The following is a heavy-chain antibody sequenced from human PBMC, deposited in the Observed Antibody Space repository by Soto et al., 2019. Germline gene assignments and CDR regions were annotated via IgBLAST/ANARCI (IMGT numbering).Heavy chain of an antibody. J-gene: IGHJ4*02. CDR1: GFTFTSYA. D-gene: IGHD3-22*01. Sequence: EVQLLESGGGLVQPGGSLRLSCAASGFTFTSYAMSWVRQAPGKGLECVSTMRGSGGKTYFAASVKGRFTIARDTSKNTLYLQISSLRAEDTAVYFFARVLNYYDSSAYNYWGRGTLVSVSS. CDR2: MRGSGGKT. CDR3: ARVLNYYDSSAYNY. V-gene: IGHV3-23*01.